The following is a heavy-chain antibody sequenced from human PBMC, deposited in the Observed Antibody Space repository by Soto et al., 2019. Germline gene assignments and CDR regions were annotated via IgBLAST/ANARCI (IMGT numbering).Heavy chain of an antibody. CDR1: GFTFSNAW. V-gene: IGHV3-15*01. CDR3: ASKGCSGGSCYEFDY. CDR2: IKSKTDGGTT. D-gene: IGHD2-15*01. Sequence: EVQLVESGGGLVKPGGSLRLSCAASGFTFSNAWMSWVRQAPGKGLEWVGRIKSKTDGGTTDYAAPVKGRFTISRDDSKNTLYLQMNSLRAEDTAVYYCASKGCSGGSCYEFDYWGQGTLVTVSS. J-gene: IGHJ4*02.